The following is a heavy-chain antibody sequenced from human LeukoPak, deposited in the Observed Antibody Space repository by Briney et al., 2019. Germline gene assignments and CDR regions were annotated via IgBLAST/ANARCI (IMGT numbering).Heavy chain of an antibody. Sequence: GASVKVSCKASGYTFTNYPIIWVRQAPGQGLEWMASINTNTGNPTYAQGFTGRFVFSLDTSASTTYLQITSLKAEDSAVYYCARGGYSRGQGSPFDYWGQGTLVTVSS. J-gene: IGHJ4*02. V-gene: IGHV7-4-1*02. CDR1: GYTFTNYP. CDR3: ARGGYSRGQGSPFDY. D-gene: IGHD6-19*01. CDR2: INTNTGNP.